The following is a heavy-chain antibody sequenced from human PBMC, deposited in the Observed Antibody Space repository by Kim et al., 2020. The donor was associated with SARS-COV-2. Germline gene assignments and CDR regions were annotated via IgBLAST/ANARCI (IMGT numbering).Heavy chain of an antibody. D-gene: IGHD6-13*01. CDR3: AIAAGRIAAAGKIDF. V-gene: IGHV4-31*03. CDR1: GDSISSPDYY. J-gene: IGHJ4*02. Sequence: SETLSLTCTVSGDSISSPDYYWTWIRQPQGKGLEWMGYVYHSGSTHYNVSLYSRLSISVDTSKNQFSLRLKSLTAADTAEYYCAIAAGRIAAAGKIDFWGEEPLHTVPT. CDR2: VYHSGST.